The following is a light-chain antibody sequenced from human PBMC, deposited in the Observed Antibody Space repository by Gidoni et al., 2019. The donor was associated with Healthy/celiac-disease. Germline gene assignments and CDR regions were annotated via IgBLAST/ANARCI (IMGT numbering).Light chain of an antibody. Sequence: GDRVTIPCRASQSISSYLNWYQQKPGKAPKLLIYAASSLQSGVPSRFSGSGSGTDFTLTISSLQPEDFATYYCQQSYSTPCSFGQGTKLEIK. CDR3: QQSYSTPCS. V-gene: IGKV1-39*01. CDR2: AAS. J-gene: IGKJ2*04. CDR1: QSISSY.